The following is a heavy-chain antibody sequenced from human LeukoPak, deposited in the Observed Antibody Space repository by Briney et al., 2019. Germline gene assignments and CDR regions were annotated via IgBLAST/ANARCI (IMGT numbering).Heavy chain of an antibody. CDR2: INHSGST. D-gene: IGHD6-6*01. J-gene: IGHJ5*02. CDR3: ARGFGIAARLFWFDP. CDR1: GGSFSGYY. V-gene: IGHV4-34*01. Sequence: SETLSLTCAVYGGSFSGYYWSWIHQPPGKGLEWIGEINHSGSTNYNPSLKCRGTISVETSKNHFSLKLSSVTAADTAVYYCARGFGIAARLFWFDPWGQGTLVTVSS.